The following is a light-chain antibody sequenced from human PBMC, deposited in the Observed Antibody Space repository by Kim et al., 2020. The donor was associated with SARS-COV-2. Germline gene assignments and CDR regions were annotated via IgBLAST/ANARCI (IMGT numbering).Light chain of an antibody. CDR1: QRISSW. Sequence: DIQMTQSPSTLSASVGDRVTITCRASQRISSWLAWYQQKPGKAPKLLIYKASSLESGVPSRFSGSGSGTEFTLIISTLQPDDFATYYCQQYNTYPLTFGGGTKVDIK. J-gene: IGKJ4*01. V-gene: IGKV1-5*03. CDR3: QQYNTYPLT. CDR2: KAS.